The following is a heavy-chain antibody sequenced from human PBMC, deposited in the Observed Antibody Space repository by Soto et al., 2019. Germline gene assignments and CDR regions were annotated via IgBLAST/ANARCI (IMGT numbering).Heavy chain of an antibody. J-gene: IGHJ4*02. Sequence: QVQLVESGGGVVQPGRSLRLSCAASGFTFSSYGMHWVRQAPGKGLEWVAVISYDGSNKYYADSVKGRFTISRDNSKNTLYLQMNSLRAEDTAVYYCAKDGKLGLGGNWGQGTLVTVSS. CDR3: AKDGKLGLGGN. CDR1: GFTFSSYG. CDR2: ISYDGSNK. V-gene: IGHV3-30*18. D-gene: IGHD3-9*01.